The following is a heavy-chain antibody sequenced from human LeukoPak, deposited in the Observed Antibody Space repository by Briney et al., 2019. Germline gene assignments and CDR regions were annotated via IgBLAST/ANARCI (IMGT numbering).Heavy chain of an antibody. CDR3: TRDAGYAVTVDY. D-gene: IGHD4-17*01. V-gene: IGHV3-49*04. Sequence: PGGSLRLSCTASGFTFGDYAMSWVRQAPGKGLEWVGFIRSKAYGGTTEYAASVKGRFTISRDDSKSIAYLQMNSLKTEDTAVYYCTRDAGYAVTVDYWGQGTLVTVSS. CDR2: IRSKAYGGTT. CDR1: GFTFGDYA. J-gene: IGHJ4*02.